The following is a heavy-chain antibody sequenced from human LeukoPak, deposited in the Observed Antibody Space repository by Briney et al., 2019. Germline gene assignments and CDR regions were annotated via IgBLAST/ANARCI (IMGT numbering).Heavy chain of an antibody. CDR1: GYTFTGYY. CDR2: INPNSGGT. CDR3: ARSWQYQLLYRPAFDP. Sequence: ASVKVSCKASGYTFTGYYMHWVRQAPGQGLEWVGWINPNSGGTDSAQKFQGRVTMTRDTSITTAYMELSRLRSDDTAVYYCARSWQYQLLYRPAFDPWGQGTLVTVSS. J-gene: IGHJ5*02. D-gene: IGHD2-2*02. V-gene: IGHV1-2*02.